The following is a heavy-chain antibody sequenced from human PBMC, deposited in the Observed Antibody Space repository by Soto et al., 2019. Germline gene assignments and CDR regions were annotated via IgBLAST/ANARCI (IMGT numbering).Heavy chain of an antibody. V-gene: IGHV3-30-3*01. CDR1: GFTFSSYA. CDR2: ISYDGSNK. J-gene: IGHJ4*02. CDR3: ARDYYDSSGYGYFGY. D-gene: IGHD3-22*01. Sequence: PGGSRRLSCAASGFTFSSYAMHWVRQAPGKGLEWVAVISYDGSNKYYAGSVKGRFTISRDNSKNTLYLQMNSLRAEDTAVYYCARDYYDSSGYGYFGYWGQGTLVTVSS.